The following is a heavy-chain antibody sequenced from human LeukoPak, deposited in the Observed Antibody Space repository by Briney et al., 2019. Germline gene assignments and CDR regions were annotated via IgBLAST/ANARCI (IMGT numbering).Heavy chain of an antibody. CDR2: IIPIFGTA. J-gene: IGHJ5*02. Sequence: SVKVSCTASGGTFSSYAISWVRQAPGQGLEWMGGIIPIFGTAHYAQKFQGRVTITADESTSTAYMELSSLRSEDTAVYYCARAHTTKGYCSSTSCYANWFDPWGQGTLVTVSS. V-gene: IGHV1-69*13. CDR1: GGTFSSYA. D-gene: IGHD2-2*01. CDR3: ARAHTTKGYCSSTSCYANWFDP.